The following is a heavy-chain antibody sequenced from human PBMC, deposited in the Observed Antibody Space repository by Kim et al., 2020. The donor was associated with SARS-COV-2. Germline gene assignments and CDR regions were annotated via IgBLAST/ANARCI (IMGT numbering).Heavy chain of an antibody. V-gene: IGHV3-13*01. CDR1: GFTFSSYD. Sequence: GGSLRLSCVASGFTFSSYDMHRVRQVTGKGLEWVSAIGIAGDTYYPGSVMGRFTISRENAKNSLYLQMNSLRAGDTAVYYCARTGAGSGYGFDLWGQGTMVTVSS. J-gene: IGHJ3*01. CDR3: ARTGAGSGYGFDL. D-gene: IGHD3-22*01. CDR2: IGIAGDT.